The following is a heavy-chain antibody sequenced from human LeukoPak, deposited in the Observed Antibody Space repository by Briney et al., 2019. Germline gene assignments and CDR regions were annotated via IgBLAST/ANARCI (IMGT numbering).Heavy chain of an antibody. CDR2: ISTSGTT. CDR1: GGSMSGHY. J-gene: IGHJ4*02. V-gene: IGHV4-4*07. CDR3: AKSGGYGLIDY. D-gene: IGHD1-26*01. Sequence: SETLSLTCTVSGGSMSGHYWTWIRQPAGKGLECIGRISTSGTTKYNPSLESRVTISIDTSKNQFSLRLNSVTAADTAMYYCAKSGGYGLIDYWGQGTLVTVSS.